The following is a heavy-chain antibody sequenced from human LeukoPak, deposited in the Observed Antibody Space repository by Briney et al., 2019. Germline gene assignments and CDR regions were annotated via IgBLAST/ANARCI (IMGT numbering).Heavy chain of an antibody. CDR2: IIPILGIA. V-gene: IGHV1-69*04. Sequence: GASVKVSCKASGGTSTSYTTSWVRQAPGQGLEWMGRIIPILGIANYAQKFQGRVTITADESTSTAYMELSSLRSEDTAVYDCARERGGSGWCEVDYWGQGTLVTVSS. CDR1: GGTSTSYT. CDR3: ARERGGSGWCEVDY. D-gene: IGHD6-19*01. J-gene: IGHJ4*02.